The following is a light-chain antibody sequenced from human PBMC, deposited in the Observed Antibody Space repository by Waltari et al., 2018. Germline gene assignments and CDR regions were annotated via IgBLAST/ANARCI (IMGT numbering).Light chain of an antibody. CDR2: CAS. J-gene: IGKJ3*01. CDR3: QQYGSF. V-gene: IGKV3-20*01. CDR1: QSVSSSY. Sequence: EIVLTQSPGTLSLSPGERATLSCRASQSVSSSYLAWYQQKAGQTPRLLIYCASTRATVIPDRFSGMWSGTDFTLTITSLEPEDFAVYYCQQYGSFFGPGTRVDIK.